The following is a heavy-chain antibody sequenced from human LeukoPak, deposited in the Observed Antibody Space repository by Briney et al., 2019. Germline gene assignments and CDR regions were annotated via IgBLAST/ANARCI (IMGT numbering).Heavy chain of an antibody. CDR3: AKDSGDTVTPGGFGSY. CDR2: ISYDGSNK. V-gene: IGHV3-30*18. J-gene: IGHJ4*02. Sequence: GGSLRLSCAASAFTFSSYGIHWVRQAPGKGLEWVAVISYDGSNKYYVDSVKGRFTISRDNSKNTLYLQMNSLRAEDKAVYFCAKDSGDTVTPGGFGSYWGQGTLVTVSS. D-gene: IGHD4-17*01. CDR1: AFTFSSYG.